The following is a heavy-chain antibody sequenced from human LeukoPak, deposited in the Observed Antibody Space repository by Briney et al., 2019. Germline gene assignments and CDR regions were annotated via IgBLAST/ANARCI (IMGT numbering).Heavy chain of an antibody. CDR3: ATLGDISGYYLRDY. J-gene: IGHJ4*02. Sequence: ASVKVSCKASGYTFTSFYIHWVRQAPGQGLQWMGWINPNSGGTNYAQEFEGRVTMTRDTSISTAYMELSGLRSDDTAIYYCATLGDISGYYLRDYWGQGTLVTVSS. D-gene: IGHD3-22*01. CDR1: GYTFTSFY. CDR2: INPNSGGT. V-gene: IGHV1-2*02.